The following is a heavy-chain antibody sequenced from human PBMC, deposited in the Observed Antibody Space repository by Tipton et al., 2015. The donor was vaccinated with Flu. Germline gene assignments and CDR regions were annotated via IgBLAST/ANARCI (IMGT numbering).Heavy chain of an antibody. V-gene: IGHV3-9*01. CDR2: ISWNSGSI. J-gene: IGHJ4*02. CDR1: GFTFDDYA. CDR3: AKDIGKLELRRYFDY. D-gene: IGHD1-7*01. Sequence: QLVQSGGGLVQPGRSLRLSCAASGFTFDDYAMHWVRQAPGKGLEWVSGISWNSGSIGYADSVKGRFTISRDNAKNSLYLQMNSLRAEDTALYYCAKDIGKLELRRYFDYWGQGTLVTVSS.